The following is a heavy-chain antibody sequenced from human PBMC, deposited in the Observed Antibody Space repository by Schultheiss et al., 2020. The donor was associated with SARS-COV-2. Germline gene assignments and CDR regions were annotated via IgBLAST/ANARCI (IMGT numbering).Heavy chain of an antibody. CDR1: GFTFSSYA. CDR3: TRQVIAVAGTGGNWFDP. CDR2: IRSKANSYAT. D-gene: IGHD6-19*01. Sequence: GGSLRLSCAASGFTFSSYAMSWVRQASGKGLEWVGRIRSKANSYATAYAASVKGRFTISRDDSKNTAYLQMNSLKTEDTAVYYCTRQVIAVAGTGGNWFDPWGQGTLVTVSS. V-gene: IGHV3-73*01. J-gene: IGHJ5*02.